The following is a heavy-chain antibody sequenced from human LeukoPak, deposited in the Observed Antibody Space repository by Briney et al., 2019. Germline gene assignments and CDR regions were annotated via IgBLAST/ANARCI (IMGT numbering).Heavy chain of an antibody. D-gene: IGHD2-15*01. CDR2: TSSSDAGT. V-gene: IGHV3-23*01. CDR1: GFTLSTYA. Sequence: GGSLRLSCAASGFTLSTYAMSWVRQTPGKGLEWVAATSSSDAGTYHADSVRGRFTISRDNAKNSLYLQMNSLRAEDTAVYYCARKVVAATQGFDYWGQGTLVTVSS. J-gene: IGHJ4*02. CDR3: ARKVVAATQGFDY.